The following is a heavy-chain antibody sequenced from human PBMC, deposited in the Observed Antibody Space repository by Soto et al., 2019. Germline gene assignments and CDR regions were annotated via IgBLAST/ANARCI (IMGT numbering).Heavy chain of an antibody. CDR2: ISAYNGNT. D-gene: IGHD6-13*01. CDR1: GYTFTSYG. Sequence: ASVKVSCKASGYTFTSYGISWVRQAPGQGLEWMGWISAYNGNTNYAQKLQGRVTMTTDTSTSTAYMELRSLRSDDTAVYYCARDQGVAAAGITWFDPWGQGSLVTVSS. V-gene: IGHV1-18*04. CDR3: ARDQGVAAAGITWFDP. J-gene: IGHJ5*02.